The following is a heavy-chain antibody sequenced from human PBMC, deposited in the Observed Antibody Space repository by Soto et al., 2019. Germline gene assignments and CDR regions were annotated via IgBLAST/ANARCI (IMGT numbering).Heavy chain of an antibody. Sequence: SETLSLTCTVSGGSISNYYWSWIRQPPAKGLEWIGYIYYSGSTNYNPSLKSRVTISVDSSKNQFSLRLSSVTAADTAVYYCASYRPRSPPCYFDSCGQGTLVTVSS. CDR3: ASYRPRSPPCYFDS. CDR2: IYYSGST. V-gene: IGHV4-59*08. CDR1: GGSISNYY. J-gene: IGHJ4*02. D-gene: IGHD3-16*02.